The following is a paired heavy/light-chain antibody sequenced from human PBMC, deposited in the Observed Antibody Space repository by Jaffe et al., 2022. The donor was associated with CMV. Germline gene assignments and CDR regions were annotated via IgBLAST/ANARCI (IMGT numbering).Heavy chain of an antibody. V-gene: IGHV1-18*01. J-gene: IGHJ3*01. CDR3: ARDLVRTTLDPDASDL. Sequence: QVQLVQSGAEVKKPGASVKVSCKASGFTFPSYSINWVRQAPGQGLEWMGWISSYNGKTKYAQKFQGRVTMTTDTSTGTAYMELRSLRSDDTAVYYCARDLVRTTLDPDASDLWGQGTLVTVSS. CDR2: ISSYNGKT. D-gene: IGHD1-7*01. CDR1: GFTFPSYS.
Light chain of an antibody. CDR1: QDISNS. Sequence: DTQLTQSPSSLSASVGDRVTITCRASQDISNSLAWYQQKPGKAPKLLLYTASRLESGVPSRFSGSGSETDYTLTISSLQPEDFAIYYCQHYYSPLEVTFGPGTKVDIK. V-gene: IGKV1-NL1*01. CDR2: TAS. J-gene: IGKJ3*01. CDR3: QHYYSPLEVT.